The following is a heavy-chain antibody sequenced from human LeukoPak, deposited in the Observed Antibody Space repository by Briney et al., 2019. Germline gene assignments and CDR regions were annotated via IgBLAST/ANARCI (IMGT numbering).Heavy chain of an antibody. CDR2: IIPIFGTA. V-gene: IGHV1-69*13. D-gene: IGHD3-3*01. CDR3: ARGDLEWLLPGPIFDH. Sequence: GASVKVSCKASGGTFSSYAISWVRQAPGQGLEWMGGIIPIFGTANYAQKFQGRVTITADESTSTAYMELSSLRSEDTAVYYCARGDLEWLLPGPIFDHWGQGTLVTVSS. CDR1: GGTFSSYA. J-gene: IGHJ4*02.